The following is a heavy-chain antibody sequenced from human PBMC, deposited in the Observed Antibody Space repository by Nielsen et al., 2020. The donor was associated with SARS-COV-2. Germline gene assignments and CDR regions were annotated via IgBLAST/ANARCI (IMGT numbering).Heavy chain of an antibody. CDR2: IWFDGTNE. CDR3: ARGSSASAFDV. Sequence: GESLKISCTGSGFTFSDYSMNWVRQAPGKGLEWVANIWFDGTNEYIADSVKGRFTVSRDNPKNTLYLQMNSLRAEDTAVYYCARGSSASAFDVWGQGTTVTVSS. V-gene: IGHV3-33*08. CDR1: GFTFSDYS. D-gene: IGHD3-22*01. J-gene: IGHJ3*01.